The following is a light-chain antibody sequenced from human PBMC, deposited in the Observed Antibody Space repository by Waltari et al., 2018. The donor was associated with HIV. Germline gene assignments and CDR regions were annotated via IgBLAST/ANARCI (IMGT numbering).Light chain of an antibody. J-gene: IGLJ3*02. CDR2: NNI. CDR3: AARDDSLNVWV. CDR1: TSNVGSNP. Sequence: QSFLTQPPSASGTTGRRVVISWSGNTSNVGSNPVTWYRQVPGTAPKLLMFNNIQRPSAVTYRFSGSNSGTSSSLATKGLQSEDEADYYCAARDDSLNVWVFGGGTKLTVL. V-gene: IGLV1-44*01.